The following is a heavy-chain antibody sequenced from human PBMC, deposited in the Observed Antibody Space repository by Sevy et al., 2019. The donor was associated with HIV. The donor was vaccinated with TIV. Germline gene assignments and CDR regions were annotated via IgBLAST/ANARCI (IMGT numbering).Heavy chain of an antibody. V-gene: IGHV3-49*04. D-gene: IGHD1-1*01. CDR2: LKSKADGGTV. J-gene: IGHJ4*02. CDR3: TRWKGLQSIFDY. CDR1: GFTFGDYA. Sequence: GGSQRLSCTTSGFTFGDYAMNWVRQAPGKGLEWVAFLKSKADGGTVDHAASVKGRCTISRDDSKSIAYLQMNDLTTEDTGVYYCTRWKGLQSIFDYWGQGALVTVSS.